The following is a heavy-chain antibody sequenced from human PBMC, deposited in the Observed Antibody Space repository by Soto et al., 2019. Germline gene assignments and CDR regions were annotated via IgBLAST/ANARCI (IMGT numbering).Heavy chain of an antibody. D-gene: IGHD6-6*01. CDR1: GGTFSSYA. CDR2: IIPIFGTA. Sequence: SVKVSCKASGGTFSSYAISWVRQAPGQGLEWMGGIIPIFGTANYAQKFQDRVTITADESTSTAYMELSSLRSEDTAVYYCARQLEYSSSGHWFDPWGQGTLVTVSS. CDR3: ARQLEYSSSGHWFDP. J-gene: IGHJ5*02. V-gene: IGHV1-69*13.